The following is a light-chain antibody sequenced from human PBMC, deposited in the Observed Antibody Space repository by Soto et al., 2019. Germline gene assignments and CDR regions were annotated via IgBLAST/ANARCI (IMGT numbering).Light chain of an antibody. J-gene: IGKJ1*01. V-gene: IGKV1-39*01. CDR1: QSISSY. CDR3: QQSYSTLWT. CDR2: AAS. Sequence: DIQMTQSPSSLSASVGDRVTITCRASQSISSYLNWYQQKPGKAPKLLIYAASSLQSGVPSRFSGSGSGTDFHPTISSLQTEDFATYYCQQSYSTLWTFGQGTKVEIK.